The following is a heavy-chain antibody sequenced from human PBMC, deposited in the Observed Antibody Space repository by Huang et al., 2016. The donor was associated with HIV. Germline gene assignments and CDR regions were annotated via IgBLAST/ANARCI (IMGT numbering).Heavy chain of an antibody. D-gene: IGHD3-22*01. CDR1: DYTFTSYG. Sequence: QVQLVQSGGEVKKPGASVKVSCTASDYTFTSYGISWVRQAAGQGLEWMGWISTNNGDTNDAQKFQGRVTMTTDTSTSTAYMELRSLRSDDTAVYYCGGSSGYWSFDYWGQGTLVTVSS. CDR3: GGSSGYWSFDY. V-gene: IGHV1-18*04. J-gene: IGHJ4*02. CDR2: ISTNNGDT.